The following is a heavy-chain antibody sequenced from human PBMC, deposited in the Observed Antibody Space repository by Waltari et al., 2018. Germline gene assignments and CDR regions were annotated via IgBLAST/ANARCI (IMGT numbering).Heavy chain of an antibody. D-gene: IGHD3-10*01. CDR1: GYTFSDYY. CDR2: VDTEGGKQ. J-gene: IGHJ3*01. Sequence: EVQLRQSGAELRKPGTPVKISCKASGYTFSDYYIHRVHQAPGKGLQRVGPVDTEGGKQNYAKKFQGRVTITHDTSTNTTFLELKRRTSEDTAVFYCATALGDNTSASRPFHLWGQGTVITVSS. V-gene: IGHV1-69-2*01. CDR3: ATALGDNTSASRPFHL.